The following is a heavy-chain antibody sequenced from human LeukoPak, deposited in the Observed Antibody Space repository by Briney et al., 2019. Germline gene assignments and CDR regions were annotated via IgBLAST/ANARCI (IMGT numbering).Heavy chain of an antibody. CDR3: ASGYCSSTSCYKVDY. CDR1: GITFRNYG. D-gene: IGHD2-2*02. J-gene: IGHJ4*02. CDR2: VRFDATNE. Sequence: GGSLRLSCEASGITFRNYGMHWVRQAPGKGLEWVAYVRFDATNEYYADSVKGRFTISRDNSKNTLYLQMNSLRAEDTAVYYCASGYCSSTSCYKVDYWGQGTLVTVSS. V-gene: IGHV3-30*02.